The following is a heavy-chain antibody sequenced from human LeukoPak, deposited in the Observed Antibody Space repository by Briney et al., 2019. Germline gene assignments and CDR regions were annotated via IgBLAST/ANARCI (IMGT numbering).Heavy chain of an antibody. V-gene: IGHV3-23*01. CDR1: GFTFSSYA. D-gene: IGHD3-10*01. CDR2: ISGSGGST. J-gene: IGHJ4*02. Sequence: GGSLRLSCAASGFTFSSYAMSWVRQAPGKGLEWVSAISGSGGSTYYADSVKGRFTVSRDNAQNSLYLQMNSLRAEDTAVYHCARESSGVLGFDSWGQGTLVTVSS. CDR3: ARESSGVLGFDS.